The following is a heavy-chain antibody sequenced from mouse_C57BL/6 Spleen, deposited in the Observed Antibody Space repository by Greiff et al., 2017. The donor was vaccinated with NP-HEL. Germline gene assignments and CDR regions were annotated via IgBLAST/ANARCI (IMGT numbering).Heavy chain of an antibody. CDR3: TREVYYGSSYGGTYFDY. V-gene: IGHV5-9-1*02. CDR1: GFTFSSYA. Sequence: EVKLQESGEGLVKPGGSLKLSCAASGFTFSSYAMSWVRQTPEKRLEWVAYISSGGDYIYYADTVKGRFTISRDNARNTLYLQMSSLKSEDTAMYYCTREVYYGSSYGGTYFDYWGQGTTLTVSS. D-gene: IGHD1-1*01. J-gene: IGHJ2*01. CDR2: ISSGGDYI.